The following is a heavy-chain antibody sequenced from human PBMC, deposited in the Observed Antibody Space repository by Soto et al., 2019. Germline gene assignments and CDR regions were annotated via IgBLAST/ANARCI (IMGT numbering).Heavy chain of an antibody. V-gene: IGHV4-59*01. Sequence: ASETLSLTCTVSGGSISSYYWSWIRQPPGKGLEWIGYIYYSGSTNYNPSLKSRVTISVDTSKNQFSLKLSSVTAADTAVYYCARVKKGGARPNDAFDIWGQGTMVTVSS. CDR2: IYYSGST. D-gene: IGHD3-16*01. CDR1: GGSISSYY. CDR3: ARVKKGGARPNDAFDI. J-gene: IGHJ3*02.